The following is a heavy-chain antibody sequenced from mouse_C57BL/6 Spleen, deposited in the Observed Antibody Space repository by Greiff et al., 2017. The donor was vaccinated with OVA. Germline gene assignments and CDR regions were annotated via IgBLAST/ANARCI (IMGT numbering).Heavy chain of an antibody. V-gene: IGHV3-6*01. D-gene: IGHD2-3*01. CDR1: GYSITSGYY. Sequence: EVQLQESGPGLVKPSQSLSLTCSVTGYSITSGYYWNWIRQFPGNKLEWMGYISYDGSNNYNPSLKNRISITRDTSKNQFFLKLNSVTTEDTATDYCARFDGYAWFAYWGQGTLVTVSA. CDR3: ARFDGYAWFAY. J-gene: IGHJ3*01. CDR2: ISYDGSN.